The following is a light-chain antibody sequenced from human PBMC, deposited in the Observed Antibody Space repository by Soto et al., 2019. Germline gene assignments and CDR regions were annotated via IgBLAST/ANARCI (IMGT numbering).Light chain of an antibody. Sequence: DIQMTQSPSTLSASVGDRVTITCRASQSVSTWLAWYQQKPGRAPKLVIYNASNLESGVPSRFSGSGSGTEFTLTISSLQPDDFATYYCQHYNGYSRTFXQGTKVDIK. CDR2: NAS. CDR3: QHYNGYSRT. V-gene: IGKV1-5*01. CDR1: QSVSTW. J-gene: IGKJ1*01.